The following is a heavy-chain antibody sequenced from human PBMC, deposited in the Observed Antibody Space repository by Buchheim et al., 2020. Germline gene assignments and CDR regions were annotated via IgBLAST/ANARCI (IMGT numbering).Heavy chain of an antibody. CDR2: IIPIFGTA. CDR1: GGTFSSYA. CDR3: AALGDRYCSSTSCYRTNYYYYGMDV. V-gene: IGHV1-69*01. J-gene: IGHJ6*02. Sequence: QVQRVQSGAEVKKPGSSVKVSCKASGGTFSSYAISWVRQAPGQGLEWMGGIIPIFGTANYAQKFQGRVTITADESTSTAHMELSSLRSEDTAVYYCAALGDRYCSSTSCYRTNYYYYGMDVWGQGTT. D-gene: IGHD2-2*01.